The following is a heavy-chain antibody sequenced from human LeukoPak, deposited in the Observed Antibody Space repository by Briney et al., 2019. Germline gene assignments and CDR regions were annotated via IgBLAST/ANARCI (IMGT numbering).Heavy chain of an antibody. V-gene: IGHV4-34*01. CDR1: GGSFSGYY. CDR3: ARRRFLEWLLRALDY. CDR2: INHSGST. D-gene: IGHD3-3*01. Sequence: PSETLSLTCAVYGGSFSGYYWSWIRQPPGKGLEWIGEINHSGSTNYNPSLKSRVTISVDTSRNQFSLKLSSVTAADTAVYYCARRRFLEWLLRALDYWGQGTLVTVSS. J-gene: IGHJ4*02.